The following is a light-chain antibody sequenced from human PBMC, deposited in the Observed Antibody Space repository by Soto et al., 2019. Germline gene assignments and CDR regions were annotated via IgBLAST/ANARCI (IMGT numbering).Light chain of an antibody. V-gene: IGKV1-39*01. CDR3: QQSYSSPPT. J-gene: IGKJ1*01. Sequence: DIQMTQSPPALSASVGDRVTSTCRASQNIDSYLNWYQQKPGKAPELLIHDASSLQSGVPSRFSGSGSGTDFSLSISSLQPEDFAVYYCQQSYSSPPTFGQGTKVDIK. CDR2: DAS. CDR1: QNIDSY.